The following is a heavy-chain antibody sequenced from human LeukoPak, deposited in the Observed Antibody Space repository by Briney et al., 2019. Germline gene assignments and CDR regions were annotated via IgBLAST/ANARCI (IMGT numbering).Heavy chain of an antibody. D-gene: IGHD2-2*01. Sequence: SETLSLTCTVSGCSISSYYWSWVRQPPGKGLEWIGYIYTSGSTNYNHYLKSRVTISVDTSKSHFSLELSSVTAADTAVYYCARRPGYCSSISRFHWFDPWGQGTLVTVSS. CDR2: IYTSGST. CDR3: ARRPGYCSSISRFHWFDP. J-gene: IGHJ5*02. CDR1: GCSISSYY. V-gene: IGHV4-4*09.